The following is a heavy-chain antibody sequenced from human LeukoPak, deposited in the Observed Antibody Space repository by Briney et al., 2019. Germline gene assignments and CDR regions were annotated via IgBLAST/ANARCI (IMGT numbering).Heavy chain of an antibody. Sequence: GGSLRLSCAASGFTFDNFAMHWVRHTPGKGIEWVSLVSGNGVNTYYADSVKGRFTISRDNSKNSLYLQMNSLRTEDTALYFCTKDSSSLWYFDFWGQGALVTVSS. CDR1: GFTFDNFA. J-gene: IGHJ4*02. V-gene: IGHV3-43*02. CDR2: VSGNGVNT. CDR3: TKDSSSLWYFDF. D-gene: IGHD6-13*01.